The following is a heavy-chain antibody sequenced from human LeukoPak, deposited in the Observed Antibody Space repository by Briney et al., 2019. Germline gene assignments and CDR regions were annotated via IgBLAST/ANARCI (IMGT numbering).Heavy chain of an antibody. D-gene: IGHD1-20*01. CDR3: TKDMGNNWVFDY. J-gene: IGHJ4*02. CDR2: INSDESTT. CDR1: GFTFSRYW. V-gene: IGHV3-74*01. Sequence: GGSLRLSCAASGFTFSRYWMHWVRQAPGEGLVWVSRINSDESTTTYADSVKGRFTISRDNAKNTLYLQMNSLRAENTAVYYCTKDMGNNWVFDYWGQGTLVTVSS.